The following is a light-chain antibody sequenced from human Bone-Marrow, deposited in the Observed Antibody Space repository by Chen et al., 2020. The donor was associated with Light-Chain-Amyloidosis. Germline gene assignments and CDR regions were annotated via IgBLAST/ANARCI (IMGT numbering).Light chain of an antibody. V-gene: IGLV2-11*01. CDR2: DVS. Sequence: QSALPQPHSVSGSQGHSVTLSCTGTSGDIGLYNYVSWYQQHPGKAPTLIISDVSKRPSGVPDRFSGSRSGNTASLTISGLQGEDEANYYCCSYTGTSYVFGTGTKVTVL. J-gene: IGLJ1*01. CDR3: CSYTGTSYV. CDR1: SGDIGLYNY.